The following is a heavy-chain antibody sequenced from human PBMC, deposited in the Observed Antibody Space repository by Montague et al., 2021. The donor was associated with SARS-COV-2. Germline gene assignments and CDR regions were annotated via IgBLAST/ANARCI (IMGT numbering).Heavy chain of an antibody. Sequence: TLSLTCTVSGGSITCGGYYWTWIRQHPGKGPEWIGYIYHTGSTYYNPSLQSRLRTSVDTSKNEFSLTLTSVTAADTAIYYCARDRGWGSRGAGYIDLWGRGTLVTVSS. D-gene: IGHD2-21*01. V-gene: IGHV4-31*03. CDR3: ARDRGWGSRGAGYIDL. CDR1: GGSITCGGYY. J-gene: IGHJ2*01. CDR2: IYHTGST.